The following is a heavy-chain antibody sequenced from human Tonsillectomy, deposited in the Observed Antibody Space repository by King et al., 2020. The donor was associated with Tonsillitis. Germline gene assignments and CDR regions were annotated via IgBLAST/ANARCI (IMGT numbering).Heavy chain of an antibody. Sequence: VQLVESGGGVVQPGRSLRLSCAASGFTFNNYALHWVRQAPGKGLEWVAIISYDGSNEYYADSVKGRFTISRANPKNTLYLQTNSLRAEDTAVYYCARDLFLNSMDSGPFDYWGQGTLVTVSS. CDR1: GFTFNNYA. CDR3: ARDLFLNSMDSGPFDY. D-gene: IGHD2-21*01. CDR2: ISYDGSNE. V-gene: IGHV3-30-3*01. J-gene: IGHJ4*02.